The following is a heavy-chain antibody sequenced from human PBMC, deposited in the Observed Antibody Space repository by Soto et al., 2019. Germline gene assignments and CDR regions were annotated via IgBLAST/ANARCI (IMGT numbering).Heavy chain of an antibody. Sequence: ASVKVSCKASGYTFTSYGISWVRQAPGQGLEWMGWISAYNGNTNYAQKLQGRVTMTTDTSTSTAYMELRSLRSDDTAVYYCARDLGAKSSPSERFDPWGQGTLVTVSS. V-gene: IGHV1-18*01. J-gene: IGHJ5*02. CDR3: ARDLGAKSSPSERFDP. D-gene: IGHD5-12*01. CDR1: GYTFTSYG. CDR2: ISAYNGNT.